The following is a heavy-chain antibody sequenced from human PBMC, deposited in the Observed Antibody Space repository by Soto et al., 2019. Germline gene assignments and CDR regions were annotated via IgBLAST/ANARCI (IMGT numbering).Heavy chain of an antibody. CDR2: IKSKTDGGTT. D-gene: IGHD6-19*01. J-gene: IGHJ6*02. Sequence: VQLVESGGGLVKPGGSLRLSCAASGFTFSNAWMNWVRQAPGKGLEWVGRIKSKTDGGTTDYAAPVKGRFTISRDDSKNTLYLQMNSLKTEDTAVYYCTTDLNKAVAGSFYYYGMDVWGQGTTVTVSS. CDR3: TTDLNKAVAGSFYYYGMDV. V-gene: IGHV3-15*07. CDR1: GFTFSNAW.